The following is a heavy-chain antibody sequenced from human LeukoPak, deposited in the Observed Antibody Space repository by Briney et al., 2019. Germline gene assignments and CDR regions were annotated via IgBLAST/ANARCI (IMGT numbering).Heavy chain of an antibody. CDR1: GYTFTSYY. V-gene: IGHV1-46*01. J-gene: IGHJ6*02. Sequence: ASVKVSCKASGYTFTSYYMHWVRQAPGQGLEWMGIINPSGGSTSYAQKFQGRVTMTRDTSTSTVYMELSSLRSEDTAVYYCARVRCSGGSCYFGDYYHYGMDVWGQGTTVTVSS. CDR2: INPSGGST. D-gene: IGHD2-15*01. CDR3: ARVRCSGGSCYFGDYYHYGMDV.